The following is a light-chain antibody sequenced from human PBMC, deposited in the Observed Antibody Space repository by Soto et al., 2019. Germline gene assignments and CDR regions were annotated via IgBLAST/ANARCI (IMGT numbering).Light chain of an antibody. Sequence: EIVLTQSPGTLSLSPWERATLSCRASQTVSSVHLAWYQQKPGQAPRLFIYGASSRATGIPDRFSGSGSGTDFTLTISRLEPEDFAVDYCQQYDNSLWTFGQGTKVDIK. V-gene: IGKV3-20*01. CDR3: QQYDNSLWT. J-gene: IGKJ1*01. CDR1: QTVSSVH. CDR2: GAS.